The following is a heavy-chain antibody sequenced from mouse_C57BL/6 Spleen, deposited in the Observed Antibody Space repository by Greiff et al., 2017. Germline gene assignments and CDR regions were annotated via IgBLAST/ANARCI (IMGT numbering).Heavy chain of an antibody. D-gene: IGHD1-1*01. CDR3: ARSGRPYYYGSKDAMDY. Sequence: VQLQQSGPELVKPGASVKISCKASGYAFSSSWMNWVKQRPGKGLEWIGRIYPGDGDTNYNGKFKGKATLTADKSSSTAYMQLSSQTSEDSAVYFCARSGRPYYYGSKDAMDYWGQGTSVTVSS. V-gene: IGHV1-82*01. CDR2: IYPGDGDT. CDR1: GYAFSSSW. J-gene: IGHJ4*01.